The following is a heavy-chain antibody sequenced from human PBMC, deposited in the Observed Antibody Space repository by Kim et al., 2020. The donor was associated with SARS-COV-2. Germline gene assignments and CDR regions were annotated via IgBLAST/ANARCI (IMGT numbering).Heavy chain of an antibody. Sequence: SETLSLTCTVSGGSISSSSYYWGWIRQPPGKGLEWIGSIYYSGSTYYNPSLKSRVTISVDTSKNQFSLKLSSVTAADTAVYYCARLYGDHRAFDIWGQGTMVTVSS. D-gene: IGHD4-17*01. J-gene: IGHJ3*02. V-gene: IGHV4-39*01. CDR2: IYYSGST. CDR1: GGSISSSSYY. CDR3: ARLYGDHRAFDI.